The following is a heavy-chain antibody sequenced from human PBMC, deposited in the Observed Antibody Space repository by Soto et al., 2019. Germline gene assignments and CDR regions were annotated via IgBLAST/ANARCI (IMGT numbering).Heavy chain of an antibody. CDR1: GFTFSSYA. CDR3: ARGPSSLTRFDY. D-gene: IGHD2-2*01. CDR2: ISYDGSNK. J-gene: IGHJ4*02. Sequence: VGSLRLSCAASGFTFSSYAMHWVRQAPGKGLKWVAVISYDGSNKYYADSVKGRFTISRDNSKNTLYLQMNSLRAEDTAVYYCARGPSSLTRFDYWGQGTLVTVSS. V-gene: IGHV3-30-3*01.